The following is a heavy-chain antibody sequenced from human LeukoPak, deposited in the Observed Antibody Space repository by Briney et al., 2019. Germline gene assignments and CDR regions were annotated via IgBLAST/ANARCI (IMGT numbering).Heavy chain of an antibody. CDR3: ASTTSDYGVDY. Sequence: SETLSLTCAVYGGSFSDYYWSWIRQPPGKGLEWIGEINHSGSTNYNPSLKSRVTISVDTSKNQFSLKLSSVTAADTAVYYCASTTSDYGVDYWGQGTLVTVSS. V-gene: IGHV4-34*01. J-gene: IGHJ4*02. D-gene: IGHD4-17*01. CDR1: GGSFSDYY. CDR2: INHSGST.